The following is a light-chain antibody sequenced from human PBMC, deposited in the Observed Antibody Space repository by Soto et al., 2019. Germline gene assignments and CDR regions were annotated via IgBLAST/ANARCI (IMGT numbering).Light chain of an antibody. CDR3: ASWDDTLSGVV. CDR2: YDD. Sequence: QSVLTQPPSVSGAPGQRVTISCSGSSSNIGNNAVNWYQQLPGKAPRALIYYDDLLPSGVSKRFSGSKSGNSVSLAISGRQSDDEADYYCASWDDTLSGVVFGGGTKLTVL. J-gene: IGLJ3*02. CDR1: SSNIGNNA. V-gene: IGLV1-36*01.